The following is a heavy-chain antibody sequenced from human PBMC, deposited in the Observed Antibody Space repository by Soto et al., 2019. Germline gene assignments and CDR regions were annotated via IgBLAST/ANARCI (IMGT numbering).Heavy chain of an antibody. V-gene: IGHV3-48*03. CDR2: ISASVDTV. Sequence: PGGSLRLSCVTSGLPSSGFEMNRVRQAPGKGLEWVSYISASVDTVYYADSVTGRFTISRDNAKKTLYLERNRLRAEYSAVYYCAGLSVTGGVDVWGQGTTVTVSS. D-gene: IGHD3-10*01. CDR1: GLPSSGFE. J-gene: IGHJ6*02. CDR3: AGLSVTGGVDV.